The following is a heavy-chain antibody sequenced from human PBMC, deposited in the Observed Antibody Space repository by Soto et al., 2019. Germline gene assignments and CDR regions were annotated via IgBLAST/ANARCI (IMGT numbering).Heavy chain of an antibody. CDR1: GGTFSSYA. D-gene: IGHD3-22*01. CDR3: ARGDDSSGYYYELGY. CDR2: TIPIFGTA. Sequence: SVKVSCKAPGGTFSSYAISWVRQAPGQGLEWMGGTIPIFGTANYAQKFQGRVTITADESTSTAYMELSSLRSEDTAVYYCARGDDSSGYYYELGYWGQGTLVTVSS. J-gene: IGHJ4*02. V-gene: IGHV1-69*13.